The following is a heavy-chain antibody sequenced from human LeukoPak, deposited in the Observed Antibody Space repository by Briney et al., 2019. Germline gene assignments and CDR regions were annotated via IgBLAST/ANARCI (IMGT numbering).Heavy chain of an antibody. D-gene: IGHD2-15*01. CDR3: ARLSGGSAVDY. CDR1: GGTFSSYA. Sequence: ASVKVSCKASGGTFSSYAMSWVRQAPGQGLEWMGRIIPIFGIANYAQKFQGRVTITADKSTSTAYMELSSLRSEDTAVYYCARLSGGSAVDYWGQGTLVTVSS. J-gene: IGHJ4*02. CDR2: IIPIFGIA. V-gene: IGHV1-69*04.